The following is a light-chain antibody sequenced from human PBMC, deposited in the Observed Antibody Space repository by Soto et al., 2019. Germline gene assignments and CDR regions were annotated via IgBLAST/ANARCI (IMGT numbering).Light chain of an antibody. CDR3: QEYGSSSRLM. V-gene: IGKV3-20*01. Sequence: EIVLTQSPGTLPLSPGATATLFCRATQSIDSSSLAWYQKKPGQSPRLLISGASKRATGIPDRFSGSGSGADLFLTISSLEPEDFAVYYCQEYGSSSRLMFGGGTNVQMK. J-gene: IGKJ4*02. CDR2: GAS. CDR1: QSIDSSS.